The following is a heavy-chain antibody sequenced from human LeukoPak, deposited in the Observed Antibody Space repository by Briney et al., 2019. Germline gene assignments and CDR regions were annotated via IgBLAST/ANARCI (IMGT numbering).Heavy chain of an antibody. Sequence: PSETLSLTCTVSGGSISSYYWSWIRQHPGKGLEWIGYIYYSGSTYYNPSLKSRVTISVDTSKNQFSLKLSSVTAADTAVYYCASGPYCSSTSCYSVGGMDVWGQGTTVTVSS. CDR1: GGSISSYY. CDR2: IYYSGST. CDR3: ASGPYCSSTSCYSVGGMDV. V-gene: IGHV4-59*06. J-gene: IGHJ6*02. D-gene: IGHD2-2*02.